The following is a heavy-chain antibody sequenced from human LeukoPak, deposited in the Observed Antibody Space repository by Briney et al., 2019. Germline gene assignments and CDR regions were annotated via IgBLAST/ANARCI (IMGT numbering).Heavy chain of an antibody. Sequence: PGGSLRLSCAAAGFTVITYGIRWGRQAPGKWLEWLAVISVDGNTHYYADSVKGRFTISRDNSRHTLFLQMNSLRAEDTAVYFCANEQGSRWDYFQYYGMDDWGQGTTVTVAS. CDR2: ISVDGNTH. CDR1: GFTVITYG. V-gene: IGHV3-30*18. D-gene: IGHD2/OR15-2a*01. J-gene: IGHJ6*02. CDR3: ANEQGSRWDYFQYYGMDD.